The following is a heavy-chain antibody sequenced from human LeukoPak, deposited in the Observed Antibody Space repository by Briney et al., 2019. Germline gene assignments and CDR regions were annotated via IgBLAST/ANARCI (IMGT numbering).Heavy chain of an antibody. J-gene: IGHJ5*02. Sequence: VASVKVSCKASGGTFSSYAISWVRQAPGQGLEWMGRIIPILGIANYAQKFQGRVTITADKSTSTAYMELSSLRSEDTAVYYCASTSSTRTNWFDPWGQRTLVTVSS. CDR3: ASTSSTRTNWFDP. D-gene: IGHD2-2*01. CDR2: IIPILGIA. V-gene: IGHV1-69*04. CDR1: GGTFSSYA.